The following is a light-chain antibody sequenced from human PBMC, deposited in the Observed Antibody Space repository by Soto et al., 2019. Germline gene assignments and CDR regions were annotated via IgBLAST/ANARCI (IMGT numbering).Light chain of an antibody. CDR1: SSDVGGYNS. V-gene: IGLV2-14*01. CDR3: SSYTTTNTYV. CDR2: EVN. Sequence: QSALTQPASVSGSPGQSITISCTGTSSDVGGYNSVSWYQQEPGKAPNLLIYEVNNRFSGVSNRFSGSKSGNTASLTISGLLTEDEADYYCSSYTTTNTYVFGTGTKLTVL. J-gene: IGLJ1*01.